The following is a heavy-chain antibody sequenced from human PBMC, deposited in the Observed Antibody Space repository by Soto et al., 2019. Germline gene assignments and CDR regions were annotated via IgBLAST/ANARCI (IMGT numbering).Heavy chain of an antibody. D-gene: IGHD3-10*01. J-gene: IGHJ4*02. V-gene: IGHV3-30*18. CDR2: ISYDGTKT. CDR1: GFTFSIYA. Sequence: QVQLVESGGGVVQPGRSLRVSCAASGFTFSIYAMHWVRQAPGTGLEWVAVISYDGTKTYYADSVKGRFTISRDNSKNTGHLQMNSLRDEGTAVYYWAKDRGPSRQGLIDTVDHWGQGTVVTGSP. CDR3: AKDRGPSRQGLIDTVDH.